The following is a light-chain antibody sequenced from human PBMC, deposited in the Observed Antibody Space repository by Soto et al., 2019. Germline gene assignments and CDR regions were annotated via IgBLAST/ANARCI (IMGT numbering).Light chain of an antibody. CDR1: QSVSSN. Sequence: EIVMTQSPATLSVSPGERATLSCRASQSVSSNLAWYQKKPGQAPRLLIYGASTRATGIPARFSGSGSGTEFTLTISSLQSEDFAFYYCQQYNSWWTFGQGTRVEIK. CDR3: QQYNSWWT. CDR2: GAS. V-gene: IGKV3-15*01. J-gene: IGKJ1*01.